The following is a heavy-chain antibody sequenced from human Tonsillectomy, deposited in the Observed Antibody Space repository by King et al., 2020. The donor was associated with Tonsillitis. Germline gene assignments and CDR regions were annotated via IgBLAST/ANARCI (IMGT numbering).Heavy chain of an antibody. CDR1: GFAFSSHA. J-gene: IGHJ3*01. CDR2: ISGSGDST. Sequence: VQLVESGGGLVQPGGSLRLSCAASGFAFSSHAMSWVRQAPGKGLEWVSGISGSGDSTYYADSVKGRFTISRDNSKNTLYLQMNSLRVEETAVYYCAKARRSEGAWNDAFDLWGQGTMVTVSS. D-gene: IGHD1-1*01. V-gene: IGHV3-23*04. CDR3: AKARRSEGAWNDAFDL.